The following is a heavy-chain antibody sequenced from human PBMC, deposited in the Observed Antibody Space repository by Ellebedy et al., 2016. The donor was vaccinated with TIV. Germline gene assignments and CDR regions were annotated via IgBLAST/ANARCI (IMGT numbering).Heavy chain of an antibody. V-gene: IGHV4-38-2*02. D-gene: IGHD5-18*01. CDR1: HYPISGGYY. J-gene: IGHJ1*01. Sequence: SETLSLTXSVSHYPISGGYYWGWVRQTPVKGLEWIGSMFHSGSTYYNPSLKSRVTMSVDTSKNQLSLRLSSVTAADTAIYYCARGRGSSYDLPLQHWGQGTLVTVSS. CDR3: ARGRGSSYDLPLQH. CDR2: MFHSGST.